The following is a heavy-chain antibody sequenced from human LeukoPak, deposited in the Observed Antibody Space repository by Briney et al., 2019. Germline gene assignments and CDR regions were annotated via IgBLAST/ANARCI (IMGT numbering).Heavy chain of an antibody. CDR2: ISFSVNTK. CDR3: ARDLAGHYYGSGSSFDY. CDR1: GFTFSDYS. V-gene: IGHV3-48*04. J-gene: IGHJ4*02. D-gene: IGHD3-10*01. Sequence: GGSLRLSCAASGFTFSDYSMNWVRQAPGKGLEWVSYISFSVNTKYYGDSVKGRFTISRDNAKNSLFLQMDSLRAEDTAVYYCARDLAGHYYGSGSSFDYWGQGTLVTVS.